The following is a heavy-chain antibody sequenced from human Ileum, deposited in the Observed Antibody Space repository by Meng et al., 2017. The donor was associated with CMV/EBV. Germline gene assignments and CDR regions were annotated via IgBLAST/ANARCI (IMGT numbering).Heavy chain of an antibody. Sequence: ACGFTFSSHAMSWVRRAPGKGLEWVSGFSRAAENSYYADSVRGRFTISRDISKSTLYLQMDSLRAEDTALYYCAKGSTDGFNGLFDSWGQGVLVTVSS. CDR3: AKGSTDGFNGLFDS. J-gene: IGHJ4*02. CDR1: GFTFSSHA. D-gene: IGHD5-24*01. CDR2: FSRAAENS. V-gene: IGHV3-23*01.